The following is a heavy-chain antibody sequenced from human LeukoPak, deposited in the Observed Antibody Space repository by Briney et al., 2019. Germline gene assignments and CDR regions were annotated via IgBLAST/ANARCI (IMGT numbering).Heavy chain of an antibody. V-gene: IGHV3-72*01. J-gene: IGHJ4*02. CDR1: GFIFSDHY. CDR2: TRNEANIYTT. Sequence: PGGSLRLSCAASGFIFSDHYMDWVRQAPGKGLEWVGRTRNEANIYTTKYAASVKGRFTISRDDSKNSLYLQMNSLKTEDTAVYYCAKSAKAVGATPGGYWGQGTLVTVSS. D-gene: IGHD1-26*01. CDR3: AKSAKAVGATPGGY.